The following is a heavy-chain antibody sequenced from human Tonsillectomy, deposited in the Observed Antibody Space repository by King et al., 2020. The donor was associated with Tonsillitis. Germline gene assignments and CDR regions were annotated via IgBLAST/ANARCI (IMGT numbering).Heavy chain of an antibody. J-gene: IGHJ5*02. Sequence: QLQESGPGLVKPSETLSLTCTVSGGSISSYYWSWIRQPPGKGLEWIGYIYYSGSTNYNPSLKSRVTISVDTSKNQFSLKLSSVTAADTAVYYCARELLSYGSGGFDPWGQGTLVTVSS. CDR1: GGSISSYY. V-gene: IGHV4-59*01. CDR3: ARELLSYGSGGFDP. D-gene: IGHD3-10*01. CDR2: IYYSGST.